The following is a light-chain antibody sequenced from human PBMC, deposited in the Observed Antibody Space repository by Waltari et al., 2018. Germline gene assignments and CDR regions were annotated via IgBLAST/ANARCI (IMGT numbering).Light chain of an antibody. CDR2: LGS. V-gene: IGKV2-28*01. J-gene: IGKJ1*01. Sequence: DIVVTQSPPSLPVMPGEPASIPCRPSQSLLHSNGYNYLDWYLQKPGQSPQLLIYLGSNRASGVPDRFSGSGSGTDFTLKISRVEAEDVGVYYCMQSLRALWTFGQGTKVEIK. CDR1: QSLLHSNGYNY. CDR3: MQSLRALWT.